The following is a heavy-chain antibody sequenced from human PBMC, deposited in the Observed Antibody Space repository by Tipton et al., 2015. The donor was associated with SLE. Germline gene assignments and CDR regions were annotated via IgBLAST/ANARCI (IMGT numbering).Heavy chain of an antibody. D-gene: IGHD4-17*01. Sequence: QVQLVQSGAGVKKPGASVKVSCKASGYTFTGYYLHWVRQAPGQGLEWMGWFNPNSGGTNYAQKFQGRVTMTRDTSINTAYMELSSLTSDDTAVYYCARDLGIQTTVTTVDYWGQGTLVTVSS. CDR3: ARDLGIQTTVTTVDY. CDR1: GYTFTGYY. V-gene: IGHV1-2*02. CDR2: FNPNSGGT. J-gene: IGHJ4*02.